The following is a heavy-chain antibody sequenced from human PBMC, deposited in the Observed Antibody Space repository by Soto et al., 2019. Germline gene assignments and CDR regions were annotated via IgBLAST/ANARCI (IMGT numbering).Heavy chain of an antibody. CDR3: ARDAVNIVVVPAATNWFDP. D-gene: IGHD2-2*01. Sequence: SETLSLTCAVSAYSISRGYYWGWIRQPPGKGLEWIGSIHHSGRTYYNPSLKSRVTMSIDTSKNQFFLKLSSVTAADTAVYYCARDAVNIVVVPAATNWFDPWGPGTLVTVSS. V-gene: IGHV4-38-2*02. CDR2: IHHSGRT. CDR1: AYSISRGYY. J-gene: IGHJ5*02.